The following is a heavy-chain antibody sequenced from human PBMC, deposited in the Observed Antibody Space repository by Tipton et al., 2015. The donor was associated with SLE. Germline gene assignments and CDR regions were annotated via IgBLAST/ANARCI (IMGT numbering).Heavy chain of an antibody. CDR3: TRMFNWNYGYFDL. V-gene: IGHV1-8*01. CDR2: MNPNSDNT. CDR1: GYTFTNYD. Sequence: QSGAEVKKPGASVKVSCKASGYTFTNYDINWVRQASGQGFEWLGWMNPNSDNTGYDQKFQGRLTMTRDTSIDTAYMELSRLTSEDTAVYYCTRMFNWNYGYFDLWGRGTLVTVSS. J-gene: IGHJ2*01. D-gene: IGHD1-20*01.